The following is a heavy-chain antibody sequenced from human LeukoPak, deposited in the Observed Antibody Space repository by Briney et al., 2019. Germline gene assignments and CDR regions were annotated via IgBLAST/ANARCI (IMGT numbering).Heavy chain of an antibody. Sequence: GASVKVSCKASGYTFTSYDINWVRQATGQGLEWMGRINPTTGDTNFAQKFQGRVTMTRDTSITTAYMEVSSLRPDDTAMYFCARDQGSLSRSWYTGYWGQGTQVTVSS. D-gene: IGHD6-13*01. J-gene: IGHJ4*02. CDR2: INPTTGDT. V-gene: IGHV1-2*06. CDR3: ARDQGSLSRSWYTGY. CDR1: GYTFTSYD.